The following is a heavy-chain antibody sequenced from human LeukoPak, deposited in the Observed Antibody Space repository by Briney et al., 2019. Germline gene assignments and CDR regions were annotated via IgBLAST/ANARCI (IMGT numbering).Heavy chain of an antibody. CDR3: ARDPSSGWYYFDY. CDR2: ISYDGSNK. J-gene: IGHJ4*02. D-gene: IGHD6-19*01. V-gene: IGHV3-30*14. CDR1: GFTFSSYA. Sequence: GGSLRLSCAAPGFTFSSYAMHWVRQAPGKGLEWVAVISYDGSNKYYADSVKGRFTISRDNSKNTLYLQMNSLRAEDTAVYYCARDPSSGWYYFDYWGQGTLVTVSS.